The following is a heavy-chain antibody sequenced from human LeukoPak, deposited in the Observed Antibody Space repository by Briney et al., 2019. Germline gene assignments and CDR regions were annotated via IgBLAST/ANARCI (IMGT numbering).Heavy chain of an antibody. CDR2: ISSSSSYI. Sequence: GGSLRLSCAASGFTFSSYSMNWVRQAPGKGLEWVSSISSSSSYIYYADSVKGRFTISRDNAKNSLYLQMNSLRAEDTAVYYCARDRRRWPARAIFDGHPDAFDIWGQGTMVTVSS. V-gene: IGHV3-21*01. CDR1: GFTFSSYS. CDR3: ARDRRRWPARAIFDGHPDAFDI. D-gene: IGHD2-21*01. J-gene: IGHJ3*02.